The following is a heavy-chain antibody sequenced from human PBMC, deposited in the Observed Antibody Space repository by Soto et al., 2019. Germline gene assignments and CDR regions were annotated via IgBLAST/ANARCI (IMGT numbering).Heavy chain of an antibody. CDR2: IIPSYDRA. D-gene: IGHD4-17*01. Sequence: QVLLLQSGGEVKRPGSSVKGSCKASGDACKSYDISWVRQAPGQGLEYMGGIIPSYDRAKYAQKFQGRLTVTADIYTSTVYMELSGLKSEDTAVYFCARDPTNDYGDDTFDYWGQGTKVIVSS. V-gene: IGHV1-69*06. CDR1: GDACKSYD. J-gene: IGHJ4*02. CDR3: ARDPTNDYGDDTFDY.